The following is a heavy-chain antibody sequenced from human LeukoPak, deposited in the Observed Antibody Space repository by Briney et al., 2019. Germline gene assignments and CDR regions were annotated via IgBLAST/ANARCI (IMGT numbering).Heavy chain of an antibody. CDR2: ISSNGGST. Sequence: GGSLRLSCAASGFTFSSYAMHWVRQAPGKGLEYVSAISSNGGSTYYANSVKGRFTISRDNSKNTLYLQMGSLRAEDMAVYYCARDSYGYGDPGVYWVQGTLVTVSS. J-gene: IGHJ4*02. CDR3: ARDSYGYGDPGVY. V-gene: IGHV3-64*01. CDR1: GFTFSSYA. D-gene: IGHD4-17*01.